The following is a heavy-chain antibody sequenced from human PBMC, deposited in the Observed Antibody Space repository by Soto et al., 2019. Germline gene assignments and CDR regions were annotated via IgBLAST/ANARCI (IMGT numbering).Heavy chain of an antibody. CDR2: IDWDDDK. D-gene: IGHD3-22*01. J-gene: IGHJ3*02. CDR1: WFSLSPSGTC. CDR3: ARIGNYDDSSGYLSAFDI. Sequence: GPGPTLVNPTHTLPLTCTFSWFSLSPSGTCVSWIRQPPGKALELLALIDWDDDKYYSTSLKTRLTISKDTSKNQVVLTMTNMDPVDTATYYCARIGNYDDSSGYLSAFDIWGQGTMVTVSS. V-gene: IGHV2-70*01.